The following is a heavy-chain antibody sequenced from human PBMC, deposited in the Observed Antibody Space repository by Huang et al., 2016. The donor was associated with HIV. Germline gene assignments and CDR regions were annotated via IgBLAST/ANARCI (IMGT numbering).Heavy chain of an antibody. D-gene: IGHD3-22*01. V-gene: IGHV1-18*01. J-gene: IGHJ3*02. CDR2: ISASSGDT. CDR1: GYTFTSYG. CDR3: ARDPKYHRIGYYHQRRGIDI. Sequence: QIQLMQSGPELKQPGASVKVSCKASGYTFTSYGITWVRQAPGQGPEWMGSISASSGDTEYAQKVQGRVTLTTDTSTNIAYMELRSLRSDDTAKYYCARDPKYHRIGYYHQRRGIDIWGQGTMVIVSS.